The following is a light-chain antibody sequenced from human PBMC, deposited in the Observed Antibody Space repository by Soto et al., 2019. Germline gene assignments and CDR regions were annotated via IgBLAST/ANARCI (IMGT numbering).Light chain of an antibody. J-gene: IGLJ2*01. CDR2: GNN. Sequence: QSVLTQPPSVSGAPGQRVTISCTGSSSNIGAGYDVHWYQQLPGTAPKLLIYGNNSRPSGVPDRFSGSKSGASASLAITGLQAEDEADYYCQSYDRSLSADVFGGGTKLTVL. CDR1: SSNIGAGYD. CDR3: QSYDRSLSADV. V-gene: IGLV1-40*01.